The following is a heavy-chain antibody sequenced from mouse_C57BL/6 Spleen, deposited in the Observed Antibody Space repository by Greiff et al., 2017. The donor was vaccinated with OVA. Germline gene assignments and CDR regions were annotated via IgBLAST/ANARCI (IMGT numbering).Heavy chain of an antibody. J-gene: IGHJ4*01. D-gene: IGHD2-3*01. V-gene: IGHV1-64*01. CDR1: GYTFTSYW. CDR3: AIYDGYYDAMDY. CDR2: IHPNSGST. Sequence: VQLQQPGAELVKPGASVKLSCKASGYTFTSYWMHWVKQRPGQGLEWIGMIHPNSGSTNYNEKFKSKATLTVDKSSSTAYMQLSSLTSEDSAVYYCAIYDGYYDAMDYWGQGTSVTVSS.